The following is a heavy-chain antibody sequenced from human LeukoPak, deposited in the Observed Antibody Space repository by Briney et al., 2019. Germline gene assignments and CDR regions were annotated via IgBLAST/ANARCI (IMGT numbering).Heavy chain of an antibody. CDR2: IYSGGST. J-gene: IGHJ6*03. CDR1: GVSISSSNYY. V-gene: IGHV4-39*07. Sequence: PSETLSLTCTVSGVSISSSNYYWGCIRQPPGKGLEWIGSIYSGGSTYYNPSLRSRVTISVDTSKNQFSLKLSSVTAADTALYYCARVSQNMDVWGKGTTVTVSS. CDR3: ARVSQNMDV.